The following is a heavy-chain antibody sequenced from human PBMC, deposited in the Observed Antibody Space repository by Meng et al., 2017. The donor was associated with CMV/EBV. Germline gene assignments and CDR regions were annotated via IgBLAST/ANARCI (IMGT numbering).Heavy chain of an antibody. CDR2: IYTSGST. D-gene: IGHD3-22*01. Sequence: QVRLQEWVPGLVKPSETLSLTCTVSGGSISSCDWSWIRQPAGKGLEWIGRIYTSGSTNYHPSLKSRVTMSVDTSKNQFSLKLSSVTAADTAVYYCARGGLYYYDSSGHFNYWGQGTLVTVSS. V-gene: IGHV4-4*07. CDR3: ARGGLYYYDSSGHFNY. CDR1: GGSISSCD. J-gene: IGHJ4*02.